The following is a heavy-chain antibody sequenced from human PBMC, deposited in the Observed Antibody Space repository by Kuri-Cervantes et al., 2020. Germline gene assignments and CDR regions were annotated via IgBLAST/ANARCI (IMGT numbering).Heavy chain of an antibody. J-gene: IGHJ4*02. Sequence: GGSLRLSCAASGFNISNYWMSWVRQAPGKGLEWVSSISGSSGYIYYADSLKGRFTISRDNAKNSLYLQINSLRAEDTAVYYCARDYFGDYYFDYWGQGTLVTVSS. CDR3: ARDYFGDYYFDY. D-gene: IGHD4-17*01. CDR1: GFNISNYW. CDR2: ISGSSGYI. V-gene: IGHV3-21*01.